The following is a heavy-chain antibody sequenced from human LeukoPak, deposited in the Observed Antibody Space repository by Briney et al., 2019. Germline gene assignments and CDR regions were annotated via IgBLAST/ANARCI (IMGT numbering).Heavy chain of an antibody. CDR2: ISWDGGST. Sequence: GGSLRLSCAASGFTFDDYTMHWVRQAPGKGLEWVSLISWDGGSTYYADSVKGRFTISRDNSKNSLYLQMNSLRTEDTALYYCAKDIHRSVYYDILTGPYDYWGQGTLVTVSS. V-gene: IGHV3-43*01. CDR1: GFTFDDYT. D-gene: IGHD3-9*01. CDR3: AKDIHRSVYYDILTGPYDY. J-gene: IGHJ4*02.